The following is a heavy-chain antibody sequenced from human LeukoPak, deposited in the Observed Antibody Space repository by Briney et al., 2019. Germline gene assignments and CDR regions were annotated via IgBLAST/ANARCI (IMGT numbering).Heavy chain of an antibody. V-gene: IGHV7-4-1*02. CDR2: INTNTGNP. J-gene: IGHJ3*02. D-gene: IGHD5-24*01. CDR1: GYTFTSYA. Sequence: ASVKVSCKASGYTFTSYAMHWVRQAPGQGLEWMGWINTNTGNPTYAQGFTGRFVFSLDTSVSTAYLQISSLKAEDTAVYYCAGDLPVEMAIPGAFDIWGQGTMVTVSS. CDR3: AGDLPVEMAIPGAFDI.